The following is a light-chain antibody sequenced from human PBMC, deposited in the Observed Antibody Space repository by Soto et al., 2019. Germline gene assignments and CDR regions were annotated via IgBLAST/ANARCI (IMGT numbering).Light chain of an antibody. V-gene: IGKV1-39*01. CDR1: ETINNY. J-gene: IGKJ1*01. Sequence: DIRMTQSPSSLSVSVGDGVTITCRASETINNYLNWYQQKPGRAPKLLTHAASTLQSGVPSRFSGSGSGTDFTLTISSLQPEDFATYSCQQSYTTPWTFGLGTRVEI. CDR3: QQSYTTPWT. CDR2: AAS.